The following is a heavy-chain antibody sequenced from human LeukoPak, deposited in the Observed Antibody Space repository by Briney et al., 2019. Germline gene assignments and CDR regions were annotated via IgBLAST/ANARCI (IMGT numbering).Heavy chain of an antibody. Sequence: GGSLRLSCEASGFTFSSYVMSWVRQAPGKGLEWVSVISGSGGGSTYYADSVKGRFTISRDNSKNTLYLQMNSLRAEDTAVYYCAKISLLRAMVREFDYWGQGTLVTVSS. CDR3: AKISLLRAMVREFDY. D-gene: IGHD3-10*01. V-gene: IGHV3-23*01. J-gene: IGHJ4*02. CDR1: GFTFSSYV. CDR2: ISGSGGGST.